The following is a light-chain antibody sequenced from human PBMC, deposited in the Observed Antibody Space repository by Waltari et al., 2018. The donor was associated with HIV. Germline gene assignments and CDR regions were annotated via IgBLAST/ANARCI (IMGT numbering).Light chain of an antibody. CDR3: QQSET. J-gene: IGKJ1*01. CDR1: QSIDDK. Sequence: ETVMTQSPGTLSASPGETVTLSCTASQSIDDKLAWYQQKPGQSPRLLIYAASTGATSVPGRFSGSGSGTQFTLTIARLEPEDFAVYYCQQSETFGQGTRVEIK. V-gene: IGKV3-15*01. CDR2: AAS.